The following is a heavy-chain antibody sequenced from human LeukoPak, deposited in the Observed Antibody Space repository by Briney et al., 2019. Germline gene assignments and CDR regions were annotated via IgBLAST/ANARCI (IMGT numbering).Heavy chain of an antibody. V-gene: IGHV1-69*04. J-gene: IGHJ6*03. Sequence: SVKVSCKASGGTFSSYTISWVRQAPGQGLEWMGRIIPILGIANYAQKFQGRVTITADKSTSTAYMELSSLRSEDTAVYYCARDGGPTSIAARPLNYYYYYMDVWGKGTTVTVSS. D-gene: IGHD6-6*01. CDR1: GGTFSSYT. CDR3: ARDGGPTSIAARPLNYYYYYMDV. CDR2: IIPILGIA.